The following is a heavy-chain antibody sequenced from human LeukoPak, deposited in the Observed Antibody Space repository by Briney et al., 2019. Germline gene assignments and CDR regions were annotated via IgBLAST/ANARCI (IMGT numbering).Heavy chain of an antibody. CDR3: AKSHSVVRRGYYDY. V-gene: IGHV3-23*01. CDR2: ISDSGDST. Sequence: GGSLRLSCAASGFTFSGFAMSWVRQAPGKGLEWVSTISDSGDSTYYADPVRGRFIISRDNSKDTLYVQMNGLRAEDAAVYYCAKSHSVVRRGYYDYWGQGTLVTVSS. D-gene: IGHD2-21*01. J-gene: IGHJ4*02. CDR1: GFTFSGFA.